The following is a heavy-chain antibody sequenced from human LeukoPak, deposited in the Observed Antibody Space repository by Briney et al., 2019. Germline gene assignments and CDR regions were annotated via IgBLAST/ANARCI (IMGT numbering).Heavy chain of an antibody. V-gene: IGHV2-70*11. CDR2: IDWDDDK. Sequence: SGPTLVNPTQTLTLTCTFSGFSLSTSGMCVSWIRQPPGKALEWLARIDWDDDKYYNTSLKTRLTVSKDTSKNQVVLTMTNMDPVDTATYYCARAFPTVTTFDYWGQGTLVTVSS. D-gene: IGHD4-17*01. CDR1: GFSLSTSGMC. CDR3: ARAFPTVTTFDY. J-gene: IGHJ4*02.